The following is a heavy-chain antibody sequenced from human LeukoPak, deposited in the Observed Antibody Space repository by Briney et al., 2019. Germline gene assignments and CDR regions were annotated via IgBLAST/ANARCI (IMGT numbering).Heavy chain of an antibody. CDR1: GFSFTSFA. J-gene: IGHJ4*02. D-gene: IGHD6-19*01. CDR2: ISPRGKSI. CDR3: AKNLRTSVAAY. Sequence: GGSLRLSCAASGFSFTSFAMTWVRQAPGKGLEWLSAISPRGKSIYYSDSVRGRFTVSRDNSENTLYLQLNRLTAEDTAVYYCAKNLRTSVAAYWGQGTLVTVSS. V-gene: IGHV3-23*01.